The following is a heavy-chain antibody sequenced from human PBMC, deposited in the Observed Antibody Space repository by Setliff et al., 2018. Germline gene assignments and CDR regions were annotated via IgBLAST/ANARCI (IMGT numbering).Heavy chain of an antibody. D-gene: IGHD4-17*01. CDR3: AKHGEESKVTTYLAS. Sequence: SETLSLTCTVSGDSISSGTYYWGWIRQPPGKGLEWIGSRYYSGHTYYNPSLKSRVAMSVDKAKNQFSLNLKSVSAADTAIYYCAKHGEESKVTTYLASWGQGTLVTVSS. CDR2: RYYSGHT. CDR1: GDSISSGTYY. J-gene: IGHJ5*02. V-gene: IGHV4-39*01.